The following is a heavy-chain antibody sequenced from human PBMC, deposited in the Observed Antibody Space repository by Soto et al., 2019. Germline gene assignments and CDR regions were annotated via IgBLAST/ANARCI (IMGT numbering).Heavy chain of an antibody. D-gene: IGHD6-19*01. CDR3: ATSRVSIAVAGETEYYFDY. CDR1: GYTVTGYY. V-gene: IGHV1-2*04. CDR2: INPNSGGT. Sequence: ASVKVSGKAPGYTVTGYYMHCVRQAPGQVLEWMGWINPNSGGTNYAQKFQGWVTMTRDTSISTAYMELSRLRSDDTAVYYCATSRVSIAVAGETEYYFDYWGQGTLVTVSS. J-gene: IGHJ4*02.